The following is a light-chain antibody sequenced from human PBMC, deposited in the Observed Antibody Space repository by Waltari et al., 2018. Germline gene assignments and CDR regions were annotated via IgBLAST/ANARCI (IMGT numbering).Light chain of an antibody. CDR1: ALPKRY. CDR3: QAWDSSTARYV. Sequence: SHELTQPPSVSVSPGQTARITCSGDALPKRYAYWYQQKPGQSPVLVIYQDSKRPSGIPERFSVSNSGNTATLTISGTQAMDEADYYCQAWDSSTARYVFGTGTKVTVL. CDR2: QDS. V-gene: IGLV3-1*01. J-gene: IGLJ1*01.